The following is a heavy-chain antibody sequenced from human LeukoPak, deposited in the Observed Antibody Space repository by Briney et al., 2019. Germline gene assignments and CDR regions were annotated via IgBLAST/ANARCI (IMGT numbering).Heavy chain of an antibody. Sequence: PETLSLTCTVSGGSITSSGHSWGWIRQPPGKGLEWTGTIYYTGRTYYNPSLQSRITISVDTSRNQFSLKLRSVTAADTAVYYCARVGDWNDLVYWGQGTLVTVSS. J-gene: IGHJ4*02. CDR2: IYYTGRT. V-gene: IGHV4-39*07. D-gene: IGHD1-1*01. CDR1: GGSITSSGHS. CDR3: ARVGDWNDLVY.